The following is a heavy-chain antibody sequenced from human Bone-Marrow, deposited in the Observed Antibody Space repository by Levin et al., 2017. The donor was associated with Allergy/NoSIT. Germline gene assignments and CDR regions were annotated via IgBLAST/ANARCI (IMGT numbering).Heavy chain of an antibody. Sequence: SQTLSLTCTVSGGSISSYYWSWIRQPPGKGLEWIGYIYYSGSTNYNPSLKSRVTISVDTSKNQFSLKLSSVTAADTAVYYCARARGGGANRWFDPWGQGTLVTVSS. J-gene: IGHJ5*02. CDR2: IYYSGST. CDR3: ARARGGGANRWFDP. CDR1: GGSISSYY. D-gene: IGHD2-21*01. V-gene: IGHV4-59*01.